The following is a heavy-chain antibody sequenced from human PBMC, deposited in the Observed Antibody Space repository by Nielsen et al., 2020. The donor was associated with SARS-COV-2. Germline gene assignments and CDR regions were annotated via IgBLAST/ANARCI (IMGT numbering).Heavy chain of an antibody. V-gene: IGHV4-59*01. D-gene: IGHD5-18*01. CDR3: ARSSGYSYDPFDY. Sequence: SETLSLTRTVSGGSISSYYWSWIRQPPGKGLEWIGYIYYSGSTNYNPSLKSRVTISVDTSKNQFSLKLSSVTAADTAVYYCARSSGYSYDPFDYWGQGTLVTVSS. CDR1: GGSISSYY. CDR2: IYYSGST. J-gene: IGHJ4*02.